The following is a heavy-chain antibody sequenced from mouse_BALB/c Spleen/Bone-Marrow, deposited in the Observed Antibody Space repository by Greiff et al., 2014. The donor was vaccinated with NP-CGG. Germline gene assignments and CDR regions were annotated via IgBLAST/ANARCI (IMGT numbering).Heavy chain of an antibody. CDR1: GFTFNIYA. Sequence: EVHLVESGGGLVQPKGSLKLSCAASGFTFNIYAMNWVRQAPRKGLEWVARISSKSTNHTTCYADSVKDRFTISSDDSQSMLYLQMNSLKTEDTAIYYCVRQDYDYPMDYWGQGTSVTVSS. V-gene: IGHV10-1*01. CDR2: ISSKSTNHTT. J-gene: IGHJ4*01. D-gene: IGHD2-4*01. CDR3: VRQDYDYPMDY.